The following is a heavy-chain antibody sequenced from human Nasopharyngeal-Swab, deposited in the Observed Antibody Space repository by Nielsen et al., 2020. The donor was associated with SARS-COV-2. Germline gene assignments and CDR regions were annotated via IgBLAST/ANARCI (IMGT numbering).Heavy chain of an antibody. CDR3: ARDLAPEFTIFGAVTATI. CDR2: IYYSGST. D-gene: IGHD3-3*01. J-gene: IGHJ4*02. V-gene: IGHV4-39*07. Sequence: WIRQPPGKGLEWIGSIYYSGSTYYNPSLKSRVTISVDTSKNQFSLKLSSVTAADTAVYYCARDLAPEFTIFGAVTATIWGQGTLVTVSS.